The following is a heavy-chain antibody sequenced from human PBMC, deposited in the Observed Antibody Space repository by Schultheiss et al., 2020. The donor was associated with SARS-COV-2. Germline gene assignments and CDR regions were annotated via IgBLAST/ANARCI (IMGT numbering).Heavy chain of an antibody. V-gene: IGHV3-21*04. Sequence: GGSLRLSCVASGFTFSPAGMTWVRQAPGKGLEWVSTISYRGDTFCGDSVKGRFTISRDNAKNSLYLQMSSLRVEDTAVYYCARQMLSCGGGTCYFDYWGQGALVTVSS. J-gene: IGHJ4*02. CDR1: GFTFSPAG. CDR3: ARQMLSCGGGTCYFDY. D-gene: IGHD2-15*01. CDR2: ISYRGDT.